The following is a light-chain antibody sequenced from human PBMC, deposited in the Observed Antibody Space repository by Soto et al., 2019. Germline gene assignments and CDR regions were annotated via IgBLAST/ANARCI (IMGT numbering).Light chain of an antibody. CDR3: QQSYSTFTWT. J-gene: IGKJ1*01. Sequence: DIQMTQSPSSLSASVGDRVTITCRASQSISSYLNWYHQKPGKAPKLLIYAASSLQSGVPSRFIGSGSGTDFTLTISSLQPEEFATYYCQQSYSTFTWTFGRGTKVEIK. CDR1: QSISSY. CDR2: AAS. V-gene: IGKV1-39*01.